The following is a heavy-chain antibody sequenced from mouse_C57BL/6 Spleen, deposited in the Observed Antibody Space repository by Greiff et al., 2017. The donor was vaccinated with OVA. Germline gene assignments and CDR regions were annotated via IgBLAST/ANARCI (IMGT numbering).Heavy chain of an antibody. CDR1: GFNIKDYY. J-gene: IGHJ2*01. V-gene: IGHV14-2*01. CDR3: ARGVDISGYGPADY. Sequence: EVQLQQSGAELVKPGASVKLSCTASGFNIKDYYMHWVKQRTEQGLEWIGRIDPEDGATKYAPKFQGTATITADTPSTTAYLHLSSLTSEDTAVYYCARGVDISGYGPADYWGQGTTLTVSS. D-gene: IGHD3-2*02. CDR2: IDPEDGAT.